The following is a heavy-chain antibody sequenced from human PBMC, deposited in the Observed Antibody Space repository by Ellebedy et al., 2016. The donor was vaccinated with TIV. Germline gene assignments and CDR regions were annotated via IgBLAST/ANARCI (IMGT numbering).Heavy chain of an antibody. D-gene: IGHD2-21*02. CDR1: GFTVSSNY. CDR3: ARGGGCGRGDCWAFDC. V-gene: IGHV3-53*01. J-gene: IGHJ4*02. Sequence: GESLKISCAASGFTVSSNYMSWVRQAPGKGLEWVSVIYSGGTTYYADSVKGRFTISRDNAKNTLYLQMNTLTAEDTAVYYCARGGGCGRGDCWAFDCWGQGTLVTVSS. CDR2: IYSGGTT.